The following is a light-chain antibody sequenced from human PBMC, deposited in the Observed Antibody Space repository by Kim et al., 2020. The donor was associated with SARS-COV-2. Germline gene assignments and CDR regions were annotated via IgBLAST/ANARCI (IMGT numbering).Light chain of an antibody. CDR3: LQHNTSPLT. CDR1: QAIGLD. J-gene: IGKJ5*01. Sequence: ASVGDRGNISCRASQAIGLDLAWYQQRPGKAPERLIYAASRLQNGGPSRFSGSGYGTEFTLTISSLQPEDFASYYCLQHNTSPLTFGQGTRLEIK. V-gene: IGKV1-17*01. CDR2: AAS.